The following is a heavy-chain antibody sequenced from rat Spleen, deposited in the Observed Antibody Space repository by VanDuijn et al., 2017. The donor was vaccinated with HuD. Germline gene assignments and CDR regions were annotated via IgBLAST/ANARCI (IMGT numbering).Heavy chain of an antibody. D-gene: IGHD1-12*02. CDR2: IWTGGST. CDR1: GFSLSSNG. J-gene: IGHJ3*01. Sequence: QVQLKESGPGLVQSSQTLSLTCTVSGFSLSSNGVSWVRQPPGKGLEWMGIIWTGGSTDYNSALKSRLSISRDTSKSQVFLKMDSLQSEDTAMYFCARDYSYWDSYYPGGFAYWGQGTLVTVSS. V-gene: IGHV2-16*01. CDR3: ARDYSYWDSYYPGGFAY.